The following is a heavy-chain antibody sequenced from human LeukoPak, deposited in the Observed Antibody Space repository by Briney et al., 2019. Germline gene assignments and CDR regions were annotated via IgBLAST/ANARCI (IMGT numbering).Heavy chain of an antibody. D-gene: IGHD2-21*02. V-gene: IGHV4-59*01. Sequence: TSETLSFTCTVSGGSISSYYWSWIRQPPGKGLEWIGYIYYSGSTNYNPSLKSRVTISVDTSKNQFSLKLSSVTAADTAVYYCARDIATAPYYYYGMDVWGQGTTVTVSS. CDR2: IYYSGST. CDR1: GGSISSYY. CDR3: ARDIATAPYYYYGMDV. J-gene: IGHJ6*02.